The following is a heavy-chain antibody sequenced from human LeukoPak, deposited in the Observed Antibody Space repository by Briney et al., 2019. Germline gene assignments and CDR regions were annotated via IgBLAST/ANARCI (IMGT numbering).Heavy chain of an antibody. CDR1: GFTVSSSY. V-gene: IGHV3-66*03. CDR3: AKDDGYSSSWYPHDAFDI. CDR2: IYNSGST. J-gene: IGHJ3*02. Sequence: GGSLRLSCVASGFTVSSSYMSWVRQAPGKGPEWVSAIYNSGSTYYADSVKGRFTIFRDNSKNTLYLQMNSLRAEDTAVYYCAKDDGYSSSWYPHDAFDIWGQGTMVTVSS. D-gene: IGHD6-13*01.